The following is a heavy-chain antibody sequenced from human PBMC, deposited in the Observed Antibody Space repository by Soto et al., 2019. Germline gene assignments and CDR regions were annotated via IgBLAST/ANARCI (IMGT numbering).Heavy chain of an antibody. CDR3: ARLLVVVAATRAAFDI. V-gene: IGHV1-69*01. CDR1: GGTFSSYA. J-gene: IGHJ3*02. D-gene: IGHD2-15*01. CDR2: IIPIFGTA. Sequence: QVQLVQSGAEVKKPGSSVKVSCKASGGTFSSYAISWVRQAPGQGLEWMEGIIPIFGTANYAQKFQGRVTITADESTSTAYMELSSLRSEDTAVYYCARLLVVVAATRAAFDIWGQGTMVTVSS.